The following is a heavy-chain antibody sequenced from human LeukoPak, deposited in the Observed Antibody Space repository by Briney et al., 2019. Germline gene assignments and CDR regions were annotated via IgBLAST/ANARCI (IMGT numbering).Heavy chain of an antibody. D-gene: IGHD3-16*01. V-gene: IGHV3-21*01. J-gene: IGHJ3*02. CDR3: ARVKFDIRAFDI. CDR2: ISSSSSYI. Sequence: PGGSLRLSCAASGFTFSSYSMNWVRQAPGKGLEWVSSISSSSSYIYYADSVKGRFTISRDNAKNSLYLQMNSLRAEDTAVYYCARVKFDIRAFDIWGQGTMVTVSS. CDR1: GFTFSSYS.